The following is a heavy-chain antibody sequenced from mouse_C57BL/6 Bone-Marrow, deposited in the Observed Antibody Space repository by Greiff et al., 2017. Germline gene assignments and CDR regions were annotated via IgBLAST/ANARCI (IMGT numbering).Heavy chain of an antibody. Sequence: QVQLQQPGAELVKPGASVKMSCKASGYTFTSYWITWVKQRPGQGLEWIGDIYPGSGSTNYNEKFKSKATLTVDTSASTAYMQLSSLTSEDSAVYYCARRVIYYYVPHWYFDVWGTGTTVTVSS. CDR1: GYTFTSYW. CDR3: ARRVIYYYVPHWYFDV. J-gene: IGHJ1*03. D-gene: IGHD1-1*01. CDR2: IYPGSGST. V-gene: IGHV1-55*01.